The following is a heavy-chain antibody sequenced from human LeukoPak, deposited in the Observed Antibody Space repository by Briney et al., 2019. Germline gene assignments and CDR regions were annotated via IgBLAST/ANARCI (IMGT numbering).Heavy chain of an antibody. CDR3: ARVLYYYDSSGYYYFDY. CDR1: GYTFTCYD. Sequence: GASVKVSCKASGYTFTCYDINWVRQATGQGLEWMGWMNPNSGNTGYAQKFQGRVTMTRDTSISTAYMELSSLRSEDTAVYYCARVLYYYDSSGYYYFDYWGQGTLVTVSS. D-gene: IGHD3-22*01. CDR2: MNPNSGNT. J-gene: IGHJ4*02. V-gene: IGHV1-8*01.